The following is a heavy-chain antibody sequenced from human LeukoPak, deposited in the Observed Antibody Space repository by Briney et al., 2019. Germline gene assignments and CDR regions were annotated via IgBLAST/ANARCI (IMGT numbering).Heavy chain of an antibody. CDR1: GYSISSGYY. Sequence: PSETLSLTCAVSGYSISSGYYRGWIRQPPGKGLEWIGSIYHSGSTYYNPSLNSQVTISVDTSKNQFSLKLSSVTAADTAVYYCARHVTGGYCSSTSCRINWFDPWGQGTLVTVSS. V-gene: IGHV4-38-2*01. D-gene: IGHD2-2*01. CDR3: ARHVTGGYCSSTSCRINWFDP. CDR2: IYHSGST. J-gene: IGHJ5*02.